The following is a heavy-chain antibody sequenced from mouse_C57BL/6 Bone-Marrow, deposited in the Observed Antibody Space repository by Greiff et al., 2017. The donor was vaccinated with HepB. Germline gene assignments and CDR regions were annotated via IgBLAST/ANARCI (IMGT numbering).Heavy chain of an antibody. Sequence: QVQLQQPGAELVKPGASVKLSCKASGYTFTDYEMHWVKQTPVHGLEWIGAIDPETGGTAYNQKFKGKAILTADKSSSTAYMELRSLTSEDSAVYYCTRLLQGYWGQGTTLTVSS. CDR3: TRLLQGY. CDR2: IDPETGGT. CDR1: GYTFTDYE. V-gene: IGHV1-15*01. D-gene: IGHD1-1*01. J-gene: IGHJ2*01.